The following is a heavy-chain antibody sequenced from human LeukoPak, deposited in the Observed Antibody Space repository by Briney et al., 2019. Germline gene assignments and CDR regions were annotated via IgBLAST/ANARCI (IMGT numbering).Heavy chain of an antibody. CDR3: ARELLYYYGSGSYYSYYYYGMDV. CDR1: GFTFSDYY. CDR2: ISSSGSTI. J-gene: IGHJ6*02. Sequence: GSLRLSCAASGFTFSDYYMSWIRQAPGKGLEWVSYISSSGSTIYYADSVKGRFTISRDNAKNSLYLQMNSLRAEDTAVYYCARELLYYYGSGSYYSYYYYGMDVWGQGTTVTVSS. D-gene: IGHD3-10*01. V-gene: IGHV3-11*01.